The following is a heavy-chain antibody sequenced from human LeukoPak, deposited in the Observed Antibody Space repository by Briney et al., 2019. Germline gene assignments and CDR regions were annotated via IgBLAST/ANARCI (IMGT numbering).Heavy chain of an antibody. Sequence: PGGSLRLSCAASGFTFSSYGMNWVRQAPGKGLEWVSSISSSSSYIYYADSVKGRFTISRDNAKNSLYLQMNSLRAEDTAVYYCARDLTYYYGSFDYWGQGTLVTVSS. J-gene: IGHJ4*02. D-gene: IGHD3-10*01. CDR2: ISSSSSYI. CDR3: ARDLTYYYGSFDY. V-gene: IGHV3-21*01. CDR1: GFTFSSYG.